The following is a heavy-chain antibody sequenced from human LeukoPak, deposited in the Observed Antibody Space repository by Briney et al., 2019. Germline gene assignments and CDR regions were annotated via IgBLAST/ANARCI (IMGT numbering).Heavy chain of an antibody. CDR2: IRYGGSNK. Sequence: GGSLRLSCAASGFTFSGYGMHWVRQAPGKGLEWVAFIRYGGSNKYYADSVKGRFTISRDNSKNTLYLQMNSLRAEDTAVYYCAKQSYYDFWSGYYTSWYFDYWGQGTLVTVSS. CDR3: AKQSYYDFWSGYYTSWYFDY. V-gene: IGHV3-30*02. CDR1: GFTFSGYG. D-gene: IGHD3-3*01. J-gene: IGHJ4*02.